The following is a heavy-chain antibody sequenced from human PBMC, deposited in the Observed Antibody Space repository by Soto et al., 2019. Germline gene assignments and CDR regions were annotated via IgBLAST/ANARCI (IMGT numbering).Heavy chain of an antibody. CDR3: ARQRTSVVAKAYFDV. CDR2: IYYSGST. D-gene: IGHD2-15*01. V-gene: IGHV4-39*01. J-gene: IGHJ4*02. Sequence: PSGSLALTCAVTGDCIYSRGYYLGWIRQPPGKGLEWIGSIYYSGSTYNNPSLRSRVSMSIDTSKDQFSLKLKSVTAADTALYFCARQRTSVVAKAYFDVWGPGSLVTVSS. CDR1: GDCIYSRGYY.